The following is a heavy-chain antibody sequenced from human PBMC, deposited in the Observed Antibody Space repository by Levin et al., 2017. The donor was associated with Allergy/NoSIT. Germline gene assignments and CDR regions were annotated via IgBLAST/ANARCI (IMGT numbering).Heavy chain of an antibody. J-gene: IGHJ4*02. CDR3: ATGPFDY. CDR1: GLTVSYNY. CDR2: LFGGDRT. Sequence: SCAASGLTVSYNYMHMSWVRQAPGQGLEWVSVLFGGDRTHYADSVKGRFTISRDNSKNTLYLQMNSLRAEDTAVYYCATGPFDYWGQGTVVTVSS. V-gene: IGHV3-66*02.